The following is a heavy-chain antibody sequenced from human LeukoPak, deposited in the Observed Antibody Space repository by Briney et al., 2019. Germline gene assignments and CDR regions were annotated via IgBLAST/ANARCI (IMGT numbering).Heavy chain of an antibody. D-gene: IGHD6-13*01. CDR3: ARPPSYSSSWPFDL. V-gene: IGHV3-7*02. J-gene: IGHJ2*01. CDR1: GFTFSDSW. CDR2: IKQDGSEK. Sequence: GGSLRLSCAASGFTFSDSWMNWVRQAPGRGLEWVANIKQDGSEKYYVDSVKGRFTISRDNAKNPLYLQMNSLRAEDTAVYYCARPPSYSSSWPFDLWGRGTLVSVSS.